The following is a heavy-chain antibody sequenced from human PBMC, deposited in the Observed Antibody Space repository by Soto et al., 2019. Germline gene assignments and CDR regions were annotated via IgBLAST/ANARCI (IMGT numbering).Heavy chain of an antibody. V-gene: IGHV1-69*01. D-gene: IGHD3-9*01. J-gene: IGHJ4*02. CDR1: GGTFDHAA. Sequence: QVQLVQSGAEVKKPGSSVKVSCEAPGGTFDHAAITWVRQAPGQGLEWVGGINPMLNSTHYAQKFQGRVTITADAVTSTAFMELRGLTSDATAVYYCARQIFAADYWGQGTLLVVYS. CDR2: INPMLNST. CDR3: ARQIFAADY.